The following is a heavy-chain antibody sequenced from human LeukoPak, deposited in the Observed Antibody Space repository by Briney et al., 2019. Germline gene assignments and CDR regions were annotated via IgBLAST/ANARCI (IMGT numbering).Heavy chain of an antibody. CDR2: ISYDGSNK. CDR1: GFTFSSYG. CDR3: AKDIVVVPALAVGYYYGMDV. J-gene: IGHJ6*02. D-gene: IGHD2-2*01. V-gene: IGHV3-30*18. Sequence: PGGSLRLSCAASGFTFSSYGMHWVRQAPGKGLEWVAVISYDGSNKYYADSVKGRFTTSRDNSKNTLYLQMNSLRAEDTAVYYCAKDIVVVPALAVGYYYGMDVWGQGTTVTVSS.